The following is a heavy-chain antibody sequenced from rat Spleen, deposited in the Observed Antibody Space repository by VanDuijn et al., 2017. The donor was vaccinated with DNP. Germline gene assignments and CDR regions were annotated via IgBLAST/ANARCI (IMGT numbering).Heavy chain of an antibody. CDR1: GFTFSDYY. J-gene: IGHJ3*01. D-gene: IGHD1-4*01. V-gene: IGHV5-27*01. CDR2: ISPSGSRT. Sequence: EVQLVESGGGLVQPGRSLKLSCAASGFTFSDYYMAWVRQAPTKGLEWVAAISPSGSRTYYPDSVKGRFTLSRDDAKSSLFLQMNSLKSEDTATYYCVTSPGPNWFVHWGQGTLVTVSS. CDR3: VTSPGPNWFVH.